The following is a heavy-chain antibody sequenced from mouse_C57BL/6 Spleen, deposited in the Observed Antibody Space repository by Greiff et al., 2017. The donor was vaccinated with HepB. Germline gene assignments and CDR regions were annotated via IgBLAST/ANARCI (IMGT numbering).Heavy chain of an antibody. D-gene: IGHD2-4*01. CDR3: AREGNDYPYFDY. Sequence: QVQLKQPGAELVKPGASVKMSCKASGYTFTSYWITWVKQRPGQGLEWIGDIYPGSGSTNYNEKFKSKATLTVDTSSSTAYMQLSSLTSEDSAVYYCAREGNDYPYFDYWGQGTTLTVSS. CDR1: GYTFTSYW. CDR2: IYPGSGST. J-gene: IGHJ2*01. V-gene: IGHV1-55*01.